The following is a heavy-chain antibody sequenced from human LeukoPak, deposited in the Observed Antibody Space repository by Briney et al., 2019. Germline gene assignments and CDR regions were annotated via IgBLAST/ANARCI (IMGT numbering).Heavy chain of an antibody. CDR2: ISSSSSYI. CDR3: ARDGGPMVRGPF. CDR1: GFTFSSYS. J-gene: IGHJ4*02. Sequence: GGSLRLSCAASGFTFSSYSMNWVRQAPGKGLEWVSSISSSSSYIYYADSVKGRFTISRDNAKNSLYLQMNSLRAEDTAVYYCARDGGPMVRGPFWGQGTLVTVSS. D-gene: IGHD3-10*01. V-gene: IGHV3-21*01.